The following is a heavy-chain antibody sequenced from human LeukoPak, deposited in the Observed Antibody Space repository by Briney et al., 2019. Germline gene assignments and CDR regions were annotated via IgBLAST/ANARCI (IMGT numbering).Heavy chain of an antibody. CDR2: IIPIFGTA. V-gene: IGHV1-69*13. J-gene: IGHJ5*02. Sequence: SVKVSCEASGGTFSSYAISWVRQAPGQGLEWMGGIIPIFGTANYAQKFQGRVTITADESTSTAYMELSSLRSEDTAVYYCASRDFWSGYYSHWFDPWGQGTLVTVSS. D-gene: IGHD3-3*01. CDR1: GGTFSSYA. CDR3: ASRDFWSGYYSHWFDP.